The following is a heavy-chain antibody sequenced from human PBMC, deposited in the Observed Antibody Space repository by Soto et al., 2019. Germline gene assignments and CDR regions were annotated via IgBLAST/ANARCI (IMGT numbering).Heavy chain of an antibody. V-gene: IGHV4-4*07. J-gene: IGHJ4*02. D-gene: IGHD5-12*01. CDR3: AREGSYSAYNFAHGIQLWSFDF. CDR1: GGSINTFY. Sequence: SETLSLTCTVSGGSINTFYWSWVRQPAGKGLEWIGRIFSSGSTSFNPSLESRVAMSVDTSKIHFSLNLSSVTAADMAVYYCAREGSYSAYNFAHGIQLWSFDFWGQGAPVTV. CDR2: IFSSGST.